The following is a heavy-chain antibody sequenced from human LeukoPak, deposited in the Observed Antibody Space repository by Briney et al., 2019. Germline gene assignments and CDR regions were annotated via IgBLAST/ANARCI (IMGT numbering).Heavy chain of an antibody. J-gene: IGHJ4*02. CDR2: INHSGST. V-gene: IGHV4-34*01. CDR1: GGSFSGYY. CDR3: ARVFSLTGYSSSWYKPYYFDY. D-gene: IGHD6-13*01. Sequence: SETLSLTCGVYGGSFSGYYWSWIRQPPGKGLEWIGEINHSGSTNYNPSLNSRVTISVDTSKNQFSLKLSSVTAAHTAVYYCARVFSLTGYSSSWYKPYYFDYWGQGTLVTVSS.